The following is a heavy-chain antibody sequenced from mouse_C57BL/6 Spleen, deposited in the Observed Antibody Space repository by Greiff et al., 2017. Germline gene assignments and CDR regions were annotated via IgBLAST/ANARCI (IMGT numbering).Heavy chain of an antibody. V-gene: IGHV1-19*01. CDR1: GYTFTDYY. D-gene: IGHD2-5*01. Sequence: EVQLQQSGPVLVKPGASVKMSCKASGYTFTDYYMNWVKQSHGKSLEWIGVINPYNGGTSYNQKFKGKATLTVDKSSSTAYMELNSLTSEDSAVYYCARRTYYSNYRYFDVWGTGTTVTVSS. J-gene: IGHJ1*03. CDR3: ARRTYYSNYRYFDV. CDR2: INPYNGGT.